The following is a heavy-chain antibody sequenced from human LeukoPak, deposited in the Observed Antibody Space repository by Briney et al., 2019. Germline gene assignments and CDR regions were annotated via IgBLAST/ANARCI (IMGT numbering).Heavy chain of an antibody. D-gene: IGHD3-9*01. Sequence: PGGSLRLSCAASGFTFSSYSMNWVCQAPGKGLEWVSSISSSSSYIYYADSVKGRFTISRDNAKNSLYLQMNSLRAEDTAVYYCARGVREYYDILTGYYGSSFDYWGQGTLVTVSS. CDR1: GFTFSSYS. CDR2: ISSSSSYI. CDR3: ARGVREYYDILTGYYGSSFDY. J-gene: IGHJ4*02. V-gene: IGHV3-21*01.